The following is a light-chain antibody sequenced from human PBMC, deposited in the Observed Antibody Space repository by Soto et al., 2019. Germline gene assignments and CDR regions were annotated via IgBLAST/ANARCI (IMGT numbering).Light chain of an antibody. CDR2: KAS. CDR1: QSINNC. V-gene: IGKV1-5*03. CDR3: QQYSSYSPIT. Sequence: DIQMTQSPSTLSPSVGDRLTITWRASQSINNCLAWYQKKPGRAPKLLIYKASVLETVAPSRFSGTGSGTELTLTINGLQTDDFATYYCQQYSSYSPITFGQGTRLEIK. J-gene: IGKJ5*01.